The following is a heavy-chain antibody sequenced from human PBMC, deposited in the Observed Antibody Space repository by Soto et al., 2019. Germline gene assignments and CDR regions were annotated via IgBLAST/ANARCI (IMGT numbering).Heavy chain of an antibody. D-gene: IGHD4-17*01. CDR1: GFTFSSYA. CDR3: AKVRYGDYSGSGYYYMDV. Sequence: GGSLRVSWAASGFTFSSYAMSWVRQAPGKGLEWVSAISGSGGSTYYADSVKGRFTISRDNSKNTLYLQMNSLRAEDTAVYYCAKVRYGDYSGSGYYYMDVWGKGTTVTVSS. J-gene: IGHJ6*03. V-gene: IGHV3-23*01. CDR2: ISGSGGST.